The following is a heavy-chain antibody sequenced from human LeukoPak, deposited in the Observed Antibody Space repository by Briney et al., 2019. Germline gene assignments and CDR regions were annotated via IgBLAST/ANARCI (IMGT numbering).Heavy chain of an antibody. D-gene: IGHD2-2*01. CDR3: VRGYCSNTSCLDY. CDR2: ISSSSSYI. J-gene: IGHJ4*02. CDR1: GFTFSSYS. V-gene: IGHV3-21*01. Sequence: PGGSLRLSCAASGFTFSSYSMNWVRQAPGKGLEWVSSISSSSSYIYYADSVKGRFTISGDNAKNSLYLQMNSLRAEDTAVYYCVRGYCSNTSCLDYWGQGTLVTVSS.